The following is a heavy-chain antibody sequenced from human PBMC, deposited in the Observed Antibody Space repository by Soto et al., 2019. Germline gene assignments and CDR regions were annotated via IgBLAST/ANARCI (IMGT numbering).Heavy chain of an antibody. J-gene: IGHJ6*02. D-gene: IGHD5-18*01. V-gene: IGHV1-3*01. CDR1: GDTFTYYT. Sequence: GASVKVSCKTSGDTFTYYTIHWVRQAPGQSLEWMGWINGGHVTTKYSQTFQGRVTITSDKSASTAYMDLTSLRSEDTAVYYCARSAYSYGSDYYALDVWRQGTTVTVSS. CDR2: INGGHVTT. CDR3: ARSAYSYGSDYYALDV.